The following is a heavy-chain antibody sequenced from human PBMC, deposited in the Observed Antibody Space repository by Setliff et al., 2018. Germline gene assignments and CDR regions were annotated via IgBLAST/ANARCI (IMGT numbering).Heavy chain of an antibody. J-gene: IGHJ3*02. CDR3: ARPHGGDYAFDI. Sequence: SETLSLTCGVSGYSIRSGYYWGWVRQPPGKGLQWIGKIYQSGNTHYNPSLESRVTISEDTSKNQLSLRLISVTAADTAVYYCARPHGGDYAFDIWGQGTMVTVSS. CDR1: GYSIRSGYY. V-gene: IGHV4-38-2*01. CDR2: IYQSGNT. D-gene: IGHD2-21*01.